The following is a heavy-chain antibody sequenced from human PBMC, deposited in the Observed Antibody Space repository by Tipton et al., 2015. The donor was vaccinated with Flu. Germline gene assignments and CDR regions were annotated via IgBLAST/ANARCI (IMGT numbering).Heavy chain of an antibody. D-gene: IGHD3-10*01. V-gene: IGHV3-53*01. Sequence: SLRLSCAASGFTVSSNYMSWVRQAPGKGLEWVSVIYSGGSTYYADSVKGRFTISRDKSKNTLYLQMNSLRAEDTAVYYCARGDGYGSGSYYLYYYYGMDVWGQGTTVTVSS. CDR2: IYSGGST. CDR3: ARGDGYGSGSYYLYYYYGMDV. J-gene: IGHJ6*02. CDR1: GFTVSSNY.